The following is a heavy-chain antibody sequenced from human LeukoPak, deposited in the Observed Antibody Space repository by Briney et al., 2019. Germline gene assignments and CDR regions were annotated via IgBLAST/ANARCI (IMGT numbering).Heavy chain of an antibody. CDR1: GFTVSSNY. CDR2: IYSGGST. D-gene: IGHD6-19*01. Sequence: PGGSLRLSCAASGFTVSSNYMSWVRQAPGKGLEWVSVIYSGGSTYYADSVKGRFTISRDNSKNTLYLQMNSLRAEDTAVYYCAGYGAVAGTAGESWGQGTLVTVSS. CDR3: AGYGAVAGTAGES. J-gene: IGHJ4*02. V-gene: IGHV3-53*01.